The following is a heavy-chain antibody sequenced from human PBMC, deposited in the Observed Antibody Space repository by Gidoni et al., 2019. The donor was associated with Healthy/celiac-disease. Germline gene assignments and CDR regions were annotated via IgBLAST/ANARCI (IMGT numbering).Heavy chain of an antibody. J-gene: IGHJ6*02. V-gene: IGHV1-46*01. CDR1: GYTFTSSY. D-gene: IGHD1-26*01. CDR3: ASSTGIVGATVFHYYGMDV. CDR2: INPSGGST. Sequence: QVQLVQSGAEVKKPGASVKVSCKASGYTFTSSYMHWVRQAPGQGLEWMGIINPSGGSTSYAQKFQGRVTMTRATSTSTVYMELSSLRSEDTAVYYCASSTGIVGATVFHYYGMDVWGQGTTVTVSS.